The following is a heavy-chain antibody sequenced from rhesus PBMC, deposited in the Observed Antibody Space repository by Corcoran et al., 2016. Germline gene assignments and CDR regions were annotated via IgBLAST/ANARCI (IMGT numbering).Heavy chain of an antibody. CDR3: ARDPYGSSYFDY. V-gene: IGHV4-169*02. J-gene: IGHJ4*01. CDR2: IYGSGSGT. D-gene: IGHD4-29*01. CDR1: GGSISSSY. Sequence: QLQLQESGPGLVKPSETLSVTCAVSGGSISSSYWSWLLQAPGKGLGWIGYIYGSGSGTNYNPALKCRVTLSVDKSKNQLSLKLSVGTTADTAVYYCARDPYGSSYFDYWGQGVRVTVSS.